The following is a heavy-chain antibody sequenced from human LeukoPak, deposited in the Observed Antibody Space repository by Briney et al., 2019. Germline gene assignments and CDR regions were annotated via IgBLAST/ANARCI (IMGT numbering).Heavy chain of an antibody. V-gene: IGHV3-33*01. CDR3: AREGPRGNSQFDY. J-gene: IGHJ4*02. CDR1: GFTFSSYG. D-gene: IGHD2/OR15-2a*01. Sequence: GGSLKLSCAASGFTFSSYGMHWVRQAPGKGLEWVALIWYDGSNKYYADSVKGRLTISRDNSKNTLYLQMNSLRAEDTAVYYCAREGPRGNSQFDYWGQGTLVTVSS. CDR2: IWYDGSNK.